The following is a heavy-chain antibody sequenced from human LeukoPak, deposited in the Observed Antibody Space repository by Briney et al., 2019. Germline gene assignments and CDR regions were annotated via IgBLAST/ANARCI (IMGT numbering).Heavy chain of an antibody. J-gene: IGHJ4*02. V-gene: IGHV4-31*11. D-gene: IGHD3-3*01. Sequence: SETLSLTCAVHGGSFSGYYWSWLRQHPGKGLEWIGYIYYSGSTYYNPSLKSRVTISVDTSKNQFSLKLSSVTAADTAVYYCARDLRGYDFWSGYTIWGQGTLVTVSS. CDR2: IYYSGST. CDR1: GGSFSGYY. CDR3: ARDLRGYDFWSGYTI.